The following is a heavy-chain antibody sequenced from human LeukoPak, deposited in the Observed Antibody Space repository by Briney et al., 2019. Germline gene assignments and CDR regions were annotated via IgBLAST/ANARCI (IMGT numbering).Heavy chain of an antibody. J-gene: IGHJ4*02. CDR2: INTYNGNT. Sequence: ASVKVSCKASGYTFTSYGIGWVRQAPGQGLEWMGWINTYNGNTNYAQKFQGRVTITADESTSTAYMELSSLRSEDTAVYYCARWAFGSGSLWGQGTLVTVSS. CDR1: GYTFTSYG. CDR3: ARWAFGSGSL. V-gene: IGHV1-18*01. D-gene: IGHD3-10*01.